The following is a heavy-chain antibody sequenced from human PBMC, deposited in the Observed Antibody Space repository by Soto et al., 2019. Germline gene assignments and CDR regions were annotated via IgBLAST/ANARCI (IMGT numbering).Heavy chain of an antibody. CDR3: ARVGDWFDP. Sequence: QVQLQESGPGLLKPSETLSLTCTVSGGSISSYYWSWIRQPPGKGLEWIGYIYYSGSTNYNPSLKSRVTISVDTSKNQFSLKLSSVTAADTAVYYCARVGDWFDPWGPGTLVTVSS. CDR2: IYYSGST. D-gene: IGHD3-16*01. CDR1: GGSISSYY. J-gene: IGHJ5*02. V-gene: IGHV4-59*01.